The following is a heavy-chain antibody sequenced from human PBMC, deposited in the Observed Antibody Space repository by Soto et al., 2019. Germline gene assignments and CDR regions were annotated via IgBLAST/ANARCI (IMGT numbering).Heavy chain of an antibody. D-gene: IGHD5-12*01. V-gene: IGHV1-8*01. Sequence: GASVKVSCKASGYTFSNYDINWVRQATGQGLEWMGWSNPNTDKTGSAQKFQGRVTMTRNTSISTAYLELSGLRSDDTAVYYCARGIKGLPPSAFDIWGQGTRVTVSS. CDR3: ARGIKGLPPSAFDI. J-gene: IGHJ3*02. CDR1: GYTFSNYD. CDR2: SNPNTDKT.